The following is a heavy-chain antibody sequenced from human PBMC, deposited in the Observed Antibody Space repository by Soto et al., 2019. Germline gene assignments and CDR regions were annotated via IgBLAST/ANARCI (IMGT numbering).Heavy chain of an antibody. CDR2: INPNSGGT. J-gene: IGHJ6*03. Sequence: QVQLVQSGAEVKKPGASVKVSCKASGYTFTGYYMHWVRQAPGQGLEWMGWINPNSGGTNYAQKLQGWVTMTRDTSISTAYMELSRLRSDDTAVYYCARGPSDGWYYYMDVWGKGTTVTVSS. CDR1: GYTFTGYY. CDR3: ARGPSDGWYYYMDV. D-gene: IGHD2-15*01. V-gene: IGHV1-2*04.